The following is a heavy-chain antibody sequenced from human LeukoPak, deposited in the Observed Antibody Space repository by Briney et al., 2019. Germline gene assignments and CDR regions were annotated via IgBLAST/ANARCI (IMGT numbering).Heavy chain of an antibody. CDR1: GGSFSGYY. J-gene: IGHJ5*02. D-gene: IGHD5-18*01. Sequence: SSETLSLTCAVYGGSFSGYYWSWIRQPPGKGLEWIGEINHSGSTNYNPPLKSRVTISVDTSKNQFSLKLSSVTAADTAVYYCARGKGYSYGYSLVWFDPWGQGTLVTVSS. V-gene: IGHV4-34*01. CDR3: ARGKGYSYGYSLVWFDP. CDR2: INHSGST.